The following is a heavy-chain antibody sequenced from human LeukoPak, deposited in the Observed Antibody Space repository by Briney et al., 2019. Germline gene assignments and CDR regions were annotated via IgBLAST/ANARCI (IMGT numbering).Heavy chain of an antibody. CDR1: GGSFSGYD. V-gene: IGHV4-34*01. D-gene: IGHD5-24*01. CDR3: ARGLGWKVATMGLFFMDV. J-gene: IGHJ6*03. Sequence: SETLSPTCGVNGGSFSGYDWSWVRQPPGKGLEWIGEINDGGDTNYNPSLKSRVTMSVDTSKNQFSLTVTSVTAADTAVYYCARGLGWKVATMGLFFMDVWGEGTTVTVSS. CDR2: INDGGDT.